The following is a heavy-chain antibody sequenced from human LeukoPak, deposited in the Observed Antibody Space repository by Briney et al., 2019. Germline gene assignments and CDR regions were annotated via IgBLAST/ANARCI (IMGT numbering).Heavy chain of an antibody. CDR1: Y. CDR2: INHSGST. J-gene: IGHJ3*02. Sequence: YXSWIRQPPGKGLEGIGEINHSGSTNYNPSLKSRGTISVDTSKNQFSLKLSSVTAADTAVYYCARASPAAGNAFDIWGQGTMVTVSS. V-gene: IGHV4-34*01. CDR3: ARASPAAGNAFDI. D-gene: IGHD6-13*01.